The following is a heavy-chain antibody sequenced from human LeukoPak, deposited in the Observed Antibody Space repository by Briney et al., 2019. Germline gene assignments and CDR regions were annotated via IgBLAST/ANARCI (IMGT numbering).Heavy chain of an antibody. V-gene: IGHV3-13*01. CDR1: GFTFSSYD. CDR2: IGTAGDA. J-gene: IGHJ3*02. Sequence: PGGSLRLSCAASGFTFSSYDMHWVRQATGKGLEWVSAIGTAGDAYYPGSVKGRFTISRENAKNSLYLQMNSLRAGDTAVYYCARGCSSTSCYFGGDDAFDIWGQGTMVTVSS. CDR3: ARGCSSTSCYFGGDDAFDI. D-gene: IGHD2-2*01.